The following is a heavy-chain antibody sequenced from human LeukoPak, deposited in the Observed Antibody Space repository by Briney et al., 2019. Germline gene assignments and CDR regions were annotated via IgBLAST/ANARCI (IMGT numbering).Heavy chain of an antibody. D-gene: IGHD6-6*01. Sequence: GGSLRLSFAASGFTFSDYYMSWIRQAPGKGLEWVSYISSSGTTIYYADSVRGRFTISRDNAKNSLYLQMNSLRAEDTAVYYCARYSSSSGYFDYWGQGTLVTVSS. CDR3: ARYSSSSGYFDY. V-gene: IGHV3-11*04. CDR1: GFTFSDYY. J-gene: IGHJ4*02. CDR2: ISSSGTTI.